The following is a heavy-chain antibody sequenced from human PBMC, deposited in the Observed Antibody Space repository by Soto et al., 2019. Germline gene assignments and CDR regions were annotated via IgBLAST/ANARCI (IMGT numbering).Heavy chain of an antibody. CDR2: ISGSGGST. Sequence: GGSLRLSCAASGFTFSSYAMSWVRQAPGKGLEWVSAISGSGGSTYYADSVKGRFTISRDNSKNTLYLQMNSLRAEDTAVYDCAKARATTGEAYYYYMDVWGKGTTVTVSS. CDR1: GFTFSSYA. CDR3: AKARATTGEAYYYYMDV. D-gene: IGHD7-27*01. V-gene: IGHV3-23*01. J-gene: IGHJ6*03.